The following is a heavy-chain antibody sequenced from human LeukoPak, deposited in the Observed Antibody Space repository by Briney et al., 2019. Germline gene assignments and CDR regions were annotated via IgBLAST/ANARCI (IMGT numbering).Heavy chain of an antibody. J-gene: IGHJ4*02. Sequence: GGSLRLSCAASGFTFSSYGMHWVRQAPGKGLEWVAFIRYDGSNKYYADPVKGRFTISRDNSKNTLYLQMNSLRAEDTAVYYCAKDHYRSTYFDYWGQGTLVTVSS. CDR3: AKDHYRSTYFDY. CDR2: IRYDGSNK. D-gene: IGHD3-10*01. CDR1: GFTFSSYG. V-gene: IGHV3-30*02.